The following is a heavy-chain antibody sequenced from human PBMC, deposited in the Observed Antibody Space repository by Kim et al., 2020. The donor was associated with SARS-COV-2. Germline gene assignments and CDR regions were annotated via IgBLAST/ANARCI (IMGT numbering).Heavy chain of an antibody. Sequence: GGSLRLSCAASGFTFSSYWMHWVRQAPGKGLVWVSRINSAGSSTTYADSVKGRFTISRDDAKNTLYLQLNSLRVDDTAVYYCARLVVTAPYCMDVWGQGT. J-gene: IGHJ6*02. D-gene: IGHD2-21*02. CDR1: GFTFSSYW. CDR2: INSAGSST. V-gene: IGHV3-74*01. CDR3: ARLVVTAPYCMDV.